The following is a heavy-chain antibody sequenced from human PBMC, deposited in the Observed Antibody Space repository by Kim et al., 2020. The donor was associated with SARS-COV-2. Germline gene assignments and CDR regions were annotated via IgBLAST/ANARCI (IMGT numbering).Heavy chain of an antibody. CDR1: GFTFSSYE. V-gene: IGHV3-48*03. Sequence: GGSLRLSCAASGFTFSSYEMNWVRQAPGKGLEWVSYISSSGSTIYYADSVKGRFTISRDNAKNSLYLQMNSLRAEDTAVYYCARGVTVTNAFDIWGQGTMVTVSS. J-gene: IGHJ3*02. CDR3: ARGVTVTNAFDI. D-gene: IGHD4-17*01. CDR2: ISSSGSTI.